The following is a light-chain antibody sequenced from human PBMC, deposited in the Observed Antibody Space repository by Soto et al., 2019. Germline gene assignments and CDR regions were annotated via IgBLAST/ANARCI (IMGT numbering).Light chain of an antibody. CDR1: KSVGSNN. V-gene: IGKV3-20*01. Sequence: EIVLTQSPGTLSLSPGERATLSCRASKSVGSNNLAWDQQKSGQPPRLLIYGASSRAAGIPDRFSGSGSGTNFNLTVSRLESEEFAVYYWQEFGDAPYTFGQGTTLEI. CDR3: QEFGDAPYT. CDR2: GAS. J-gene: IGKJ2*01.